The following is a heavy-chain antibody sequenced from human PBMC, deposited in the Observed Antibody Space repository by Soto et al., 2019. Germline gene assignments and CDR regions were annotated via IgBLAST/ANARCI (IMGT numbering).Heavy chain of an antibody. D-gene: IGHD1-7*01. CDR3: ARSTTGTTPLSWFDP. CDR1: GYTFTSYG. Sequence: ASVKVSCKASGYTFTSYGISWVRQAPGQGLEWMGWISAYNGNTNYAQKLQGRVTMTTDTSTSTAYMELRSLGSDDTAVYYCARSTTGTTPLSWFDPWGQGTLVTVSS. J-gene: IGHJ5*02. CDR2: ISAYNGNT. V-gene: IGHV1-18*01.